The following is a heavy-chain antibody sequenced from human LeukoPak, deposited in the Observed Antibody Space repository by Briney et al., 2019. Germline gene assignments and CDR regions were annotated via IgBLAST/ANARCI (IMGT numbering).Heavy chain of an antibody. D-gene: IGHD2-15*01. J-gene: IGHJ4*02. Sequence: GGSLRLSCAASGFTFSSYAMSWVRQAPGKGLEWVSAISGSGGSTYYADSVKGRFTISRDNSKNTLYLQMNSLRAEDTAVYYCAKKVKCSGGSCYTLSDYWGQGTLVTVSS. V-gene: IGHV3-23*01. CDR2: ISGSGGST. CDR1: GFTFSSYA. CDR3: AKKVKCSGGSCYTLSDY.